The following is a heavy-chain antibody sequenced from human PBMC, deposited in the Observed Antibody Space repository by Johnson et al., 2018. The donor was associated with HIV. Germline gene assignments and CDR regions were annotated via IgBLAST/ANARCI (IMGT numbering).Heavy chain of an antibody. CDR2: ISYDGSNK. V-gene: IGHV3-30*04. CDR3: ARDRRADCGGDCYFYDVAFDI. J-gene: IGHJ3*02. D-gene: IGHD2-21*01. Sequence: QMQLVESGGGVVQPGRSLRLSCAASGFTFSSYAMHWVRQAPGKGLEWVAVISYDGSNKYYADSVKGRFTISRDNSKNTLYLQMNSLRAEDTAVYYCARDRRADCGGDCYFYDVAFDIWGQGTMVTVSS. CDR1: GFTFSSYA.